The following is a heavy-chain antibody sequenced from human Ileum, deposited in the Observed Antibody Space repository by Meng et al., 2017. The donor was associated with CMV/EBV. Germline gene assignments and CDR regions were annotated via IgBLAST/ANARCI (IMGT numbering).Heavy chain of an antibody. D-gene: IGHD3-10*01. Sequence: LLGSAPGLSKPSATLARTCTISSCSITPQHWKWIRQPAGKGLEWIGRIYTGGPTDYNPFPKSRVTMSVDMSQNQFFLTLSSVSAADTAVYYFVRGQTVRGFEYWGLGILVTVSS. J-gene: IGHJ4*02. V-gene: IGHV4-4*07. CDR2: IYTGGPT. CDR3: VRGQTVRGFEY. CDR1: SCSITPQH.